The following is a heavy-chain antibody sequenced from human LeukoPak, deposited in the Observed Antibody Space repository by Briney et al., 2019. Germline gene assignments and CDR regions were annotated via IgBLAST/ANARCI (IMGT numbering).Heavy chain of an antibody. J-gene: IGHJ6*02. CDR3: ARGQYYDILTGYYNKTYYYYGMDV. V-gene: IGHV4-34*01. CDR1: GGSFSGYY. CDR2: INHSGSI. D-gene: IGHD3-9*01. Sequence: SETLSLTCAVYGGSFSGYYWSWIRQPPGKGLEWIGEINHSGSINYNPSLKSRVTISVDTSKNQFSLKLSSVTAADTAVYYCARGQYYDILTGYYNKTYYYYGMDVWGQGTTVTVSS.